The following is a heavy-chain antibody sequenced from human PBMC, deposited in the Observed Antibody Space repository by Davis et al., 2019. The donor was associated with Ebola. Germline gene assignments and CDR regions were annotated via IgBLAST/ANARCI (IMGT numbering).Heavy chain of an antibody. Sequence: PGGSLRLSCAASGFTFSNYAINWVRQAPGKGLDWVSTISFSAVSTFYADSVRGRFTISRDNSKNTVFLQMNSLTADDTSVYYCARAGFDEVLDYWGQGTPVTVSS. J-gene: IGHJ4*02. CDR1: GFTFSNYA. CDR2: ISFSAVST. V-gene: IGHV3-23*01. D-gene: IGHD3-3*01. CDR3: ARAGFDEVLDY.